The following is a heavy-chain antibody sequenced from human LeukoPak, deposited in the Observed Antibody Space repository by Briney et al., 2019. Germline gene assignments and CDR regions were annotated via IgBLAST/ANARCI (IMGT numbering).Heavy chain of an antibody. D-gene: IGHD6-13*01. CDR1: GFTFSSYA. CDR3: AKDMGGSSWYFDY. Sequence: PGGSLRLPCAASGFTFSSYAMSWVRQAPGKGLEWVSAISGSGGSTYYADSVKGRFTISRDNSKNTLYLQMNSLRAEDTAVYYCAKDMGGSSWYFDYWGQGTLVTVSS. J-gene: IGHJ4*02. V-gene: IGHV3-23*01. CDR2: ISGSGGST.